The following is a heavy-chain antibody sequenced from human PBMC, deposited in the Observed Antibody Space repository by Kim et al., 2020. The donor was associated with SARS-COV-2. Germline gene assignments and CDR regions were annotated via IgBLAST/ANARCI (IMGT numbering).Heavy chain of an antibody. J-gene: IGHJ4*02. CDR3: ARAPYGCSSTSCYRDY. V-gene: IGHV1-69*04. Sequence: KFQGRVTITADKSTSTAYMELSSLRSEDTAVYYCARAPYGCSSTSCYRDYWGQGTLVTVSS. D-gene: IGHD2-2*01.